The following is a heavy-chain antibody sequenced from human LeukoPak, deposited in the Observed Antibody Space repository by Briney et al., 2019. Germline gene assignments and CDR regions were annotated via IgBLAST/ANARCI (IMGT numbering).Heavy chain of an antibody. CDR1: GFTFDDYA. J-gene: IGHJ4*02. CDR2: ISWNSGSI. V-gene: IGHV3-9*01. Sequence: GGSLRLSCAASGFTFDDYAMHWVRQAPGKGLEWVSGISWNSGSIGYADSVKGRFTISRDTAKKSLYLHMNSLRVEDTAVYYCARAPRGYDFWSGYYPDYWGQGTLVTVSS. CDR3: ARAPRGYDFWSGYYPDY. D-gene: IGHD3-3*01.